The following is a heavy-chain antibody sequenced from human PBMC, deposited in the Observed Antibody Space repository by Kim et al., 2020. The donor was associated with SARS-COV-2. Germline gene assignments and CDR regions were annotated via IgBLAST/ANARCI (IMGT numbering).Heavy chain of an antibody. D-gene: IGHD3-9*01. Sequence: PGGSLRLSCAASGFTFSDYYMSWIRQAPGKGLEWVSYISSSGSTIYYADSVKGRFNISRDNAKNSLYLQMNSLRAEDTAVYYCARDQLAYDILTGYSLGEGGFDYWGQGTLVTVSS. CDR1: GFTFSDYY. V-gene: IGHV3-11*01. CDR3: ARDQLAYDILTGYSLGEGGFDY. J-gene: IGHJ4*02. CDR2: ISSSGSTI.